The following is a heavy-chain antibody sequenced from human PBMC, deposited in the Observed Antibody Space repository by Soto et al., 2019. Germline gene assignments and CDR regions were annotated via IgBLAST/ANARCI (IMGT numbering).Heavy chain of an antibody. V-gene: IGHV4-59*01. CDR1: GGSISSYY. J-gene: IGHJ4*02. CDR2: ISYSGST. CDR3: AREMSAMAVFDY. Sequence: PSETLSLTCTVSGGSISSYYWSWIRQPPGKGLEWIGYISYSGSTNYNPSLKSRVTISVDTSKNQFSLKLSSVTAADTAVYYCAREMSAMAVFDYWGQGTLVPVSP. D-gene: IGHD5-18*01.